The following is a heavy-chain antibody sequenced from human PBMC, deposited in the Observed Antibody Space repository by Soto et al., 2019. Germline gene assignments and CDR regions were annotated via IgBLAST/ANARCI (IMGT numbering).Heavy chain of an antibody. CDR1: GFIFSRYG. CDR3: ARDLPLYCRGDCNFDF. J-gene: IGHJ4*02. D-gene: IGHD2-21*02. Sequence: GGSLRLFCGGSGFIFSRYGMHWVRQAPGKGLEWVTGISYDGGERFYADSVKGRFTISRDNSKNRLDLQMSSLRPEDTAVYYCARDLPLYCRGDCNFDFWGQGTLVTVSS. V-gene: IGHV3-30*03. CDR2: ISYDGGER.